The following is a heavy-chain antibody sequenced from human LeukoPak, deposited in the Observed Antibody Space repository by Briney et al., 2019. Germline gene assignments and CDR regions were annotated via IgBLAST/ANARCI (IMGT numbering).Heavy chain of an antibody. CDR2: ISSNGGST. V-gene: IGHV3-64*01. CDR1: GFTFSSYA. Sequence: GGSLRLSCAASGFTFSSYAMHWVRQAPGKGLEYVSAISSNGGSTYYANSVKGRFTISRDNSKNTLYLQMGSLRAEDMAVYYCARSGAYDFWSGYYYFDYWGQGTLVTVSS. J-gene: IGHJ4*02. D-gene: IGHD3-3*01. CDR3: ARSGAYDFWSGYYYFDY.